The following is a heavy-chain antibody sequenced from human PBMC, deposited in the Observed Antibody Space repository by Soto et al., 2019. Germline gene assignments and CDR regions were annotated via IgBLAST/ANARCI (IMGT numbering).Heavy chain of an antibody. Sequence: ASVKVSCKASGYTFTSYGISWVRQAPGQGLEWMGWISAYNGNTNYAQKLQGRVTMTTDTSTSTAYMELRSLRSDDTAVYYCARVRGLRFLEWLFDYWGQGTLVTVSS. CDR2: ISAYNGNT. D-gene: IGHD3-3*01. CDR3: ARVRGLRFLEWLFDY. CDR1: GYTFTSYG. J-gene: IGHJ4*02. V-gene: IGHV1-18*01.